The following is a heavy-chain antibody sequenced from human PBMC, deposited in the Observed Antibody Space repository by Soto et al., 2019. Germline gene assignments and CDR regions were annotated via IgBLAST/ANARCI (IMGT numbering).Heavy chain of an antibody. D-gene: IGHD2-15*01. CDR3: ARHRDVVVVAATQVYYYGMDV. CDR2: IDPSDSYT. Sequence: GESLKISCKGSGYSFTSYWISWVRQMPGKGLAWMGRIDPSDSYTNYSPSFQGHVTISADKSISTAYLQWSSLKASDTAMYYCARHRDVVVVAATQVYYYGMDVWGQGTTVTVSS. V-gene: IGHV5-10-1*01. CDR1: GYSFTSYW. J-gene: IGHJ6*02.